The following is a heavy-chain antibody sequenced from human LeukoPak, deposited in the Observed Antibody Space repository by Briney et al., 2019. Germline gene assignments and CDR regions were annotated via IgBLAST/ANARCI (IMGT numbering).Heavy chain of an antibody. Sequence: NPSETLSLTCIVSGGSISNSNYYWGWIRQPPGKGLEWIGSIYSSGNTYYNPSLKSRVTMSVDTSKDQFSLNLSFVTAADTAVYYCGRDRPTGYYDYWGQGTLVTVSS. CDR3: GRDRPTGYYDY. CDR1: GGSISNSNYY. CDR2: IYSSGNT. V-gene: IGHV4-39*02. J-gene: IGHJ4*02. D-gene: IGHD3-9*01.